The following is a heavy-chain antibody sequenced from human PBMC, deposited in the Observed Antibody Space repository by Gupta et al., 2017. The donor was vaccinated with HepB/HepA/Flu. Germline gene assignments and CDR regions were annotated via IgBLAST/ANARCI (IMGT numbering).Heavy chain of an antibody. V-gene: IGHV3-7*01. CDR2: IKLDGSEK. CDR3: GRGAISDY. CDR1: GFTFSNYW. J-gene: IGHJ4*02. Sequence: EVQLVESGGGLVQPGGSLRLSCAASGFTFSNYWMTWVRQAPGKGLEWVATIKLDGSEKYYVDSVKGRFTISRDNAKNSLFLQMNSLRADDTAMYYCGRGAISDYWGQGTLVTVSS. D-gene: IGHD2-2*01.